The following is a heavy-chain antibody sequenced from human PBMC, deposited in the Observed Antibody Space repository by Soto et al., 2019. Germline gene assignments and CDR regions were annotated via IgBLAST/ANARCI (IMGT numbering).Heavy chain of an antibody. CDR2: ISDNGGRT. J-gene: IGHJ2*01. CDR3: AEDGIRALCTVSEFLLNRSSDL. Sequence: GKGLEWVSGISDNGGRTYYAASVKGRFTISRDNSKNTLYLQMNSLRPEYTAFFFQAEDGIRALCTVSEFLLNRSSDL. V-gene: IGHV3-23*01. D-gene: IGHD1-26*01.